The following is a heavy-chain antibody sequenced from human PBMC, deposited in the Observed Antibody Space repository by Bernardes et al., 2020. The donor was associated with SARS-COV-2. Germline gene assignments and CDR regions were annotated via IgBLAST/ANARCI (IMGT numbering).Heavy chain of an antibody. Sequence: SCKASVRTFTTYPISWARHAPGPGLEWMGRIIPILGIANYAQKFQGRVTITADKSTSTAYMEVSILRSEDTDVYYCASRDCSSTSCYRLNYYYMDVWGKGTTVTVSS. J-gene: IGHJ6*03. CDR1: VRTFTTYP. CDR3: ASRDCSSTSCYRLNYYYMDV. V-gene: IGHV1-69*02. D-gene: IGHD2-2*01. CDR2: IIPILGIA.